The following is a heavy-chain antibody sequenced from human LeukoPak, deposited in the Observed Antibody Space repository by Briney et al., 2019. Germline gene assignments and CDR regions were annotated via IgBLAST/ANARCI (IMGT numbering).Heavy chain of an antibody. J-gene: IGHJ6*02. Sequence: GGSLRLSCAASGFIFSSYSMNWVRQAPGKGLELVSSISSSSSYIYYADSVKGRFTISRDNAKNSLYLQMNSLRAEDTAVYYCARDRGDYYDSSGYPYGMDVWGQGTTVTVSS. CDR1: GFIFSSYS. V-gene: IGHV3-21*01. CDR3: ARDRGDYYDSSGYPYGMDV. CDR2: ISSSSSYI. D-gene: IGHD3-22*01.